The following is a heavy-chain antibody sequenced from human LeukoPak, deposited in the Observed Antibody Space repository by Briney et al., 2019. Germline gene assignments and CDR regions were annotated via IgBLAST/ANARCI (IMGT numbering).Heavy chain of an antibody. J-gene: IGHJ4*02. V-gene: IGHV4-59*01. Sequence: SETLSLTCTVSGGSISSYYWSWIRQPPGKGLEWIGYIYYSGSTNYNPSLKSRVTISVDTSKSQFSLKLSSVTAADTAVYYCARGLLGYCSGGSCPFDYWGQGTLVTVSS. CDR2: IYYSGST. CDR1: GGSISSYY. CDR3: ARGLLGYCSGGSCPFDY. D-gene: IGHD2-15*01.